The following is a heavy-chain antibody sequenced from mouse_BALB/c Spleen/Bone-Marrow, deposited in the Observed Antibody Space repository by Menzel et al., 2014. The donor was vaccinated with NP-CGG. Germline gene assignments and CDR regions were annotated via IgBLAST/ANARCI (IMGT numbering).Heavy chain of an antibody. CDR3: ARPGRLGRDWYFDV. CDR2: INPNNGGT. CDR1: GYSFTEYT. J-gene: IGHJ1*01. D-gene: IGHD4-1*01. V-gene: IGHV1-22*01. Sequence: EVQLQQSGPELVKPGASVKISCKTSGYSFTEYTMHWVKQRHGKSLEWIGRINPNNGGTSYNQKFKGKATLTVDKSSSTAYLELRSRTSEDSAVYYCARPGRLGRDWYFDVWGAGTTVTVSS.